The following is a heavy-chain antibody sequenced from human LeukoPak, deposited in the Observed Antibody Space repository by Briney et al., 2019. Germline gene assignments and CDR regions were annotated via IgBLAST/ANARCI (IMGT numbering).Heavy chain of an antibody. CDR3: ARGGSSGWYSSFLLSYDAFDI. Sequence: ASVKVSCKASGYTFTSYGISWVRQAPGQGLEWMGWISGYNGNTKYAHKIQGRVTMTTDTSTSTAYMELRSLRSDDTAVYYCARGGSSGWYSSFLLSYDAFDIWGQGTMVTVSS. V-gene: IGHV1-18*01. D-gene: IGHD6-19*01. CDR1: GYTFTSYG. CDR2: ISGYNGNT. J-gene: IGHJ3*02.